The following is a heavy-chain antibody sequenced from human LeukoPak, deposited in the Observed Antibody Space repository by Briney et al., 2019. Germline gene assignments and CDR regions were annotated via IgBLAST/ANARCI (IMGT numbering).Heavy chain of an antibody. CDR3: GKSNLYCFHWYRY. J-gene: IGHJ4*02. D-gene: IGHD3-9*01. V-gene: IGHV3-23*01. CDR1: GFSFSSYA. CDR2: ISSSGGRT. Sequence: GGSLRLSWAASGFSFSSYALSWVRQAPRKGLEWVSAISSSGGRTYYADSVKGRFAISRDNSKNTRPLQMNSLRADATAVYYFGKSNLYCFHWYRYWGQGTLVTVSS.